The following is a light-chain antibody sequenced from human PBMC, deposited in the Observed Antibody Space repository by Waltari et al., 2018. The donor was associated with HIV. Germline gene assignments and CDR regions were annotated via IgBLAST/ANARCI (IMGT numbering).Light chain of an antibody. V-gene: IGLV1-44*01. CDR1: SSNIGDKT. CDR2: TNT. CDR3: ATWDDSLNGHVV. J-gene: IGLJ2*01. Sequence: QSVLTQPPSASGTPGQRVTISCSGSSSNIGDKTVNWYQQLPGTAPKLLIYTNTQRPSGLPDRFSGSKSGTSASLAISGLQSEDEADYYCATWDDSLNGHVVFGGGTKLTVL.